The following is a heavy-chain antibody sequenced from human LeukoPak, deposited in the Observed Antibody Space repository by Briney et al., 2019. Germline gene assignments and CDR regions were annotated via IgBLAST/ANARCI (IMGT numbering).Heavy chain of an antibody. CDR1: GFTYSSYA. CDR2: ISSNGGST. CDR3: ARGRLLWFRELSGY. V-gene: IGHV3-64*01. D-gene: IGHD3-10*01. J-gene: IGHJ4*02. Sequence: PGGSLRLSCAAFGFTYSSYAVHWVRQAPGKGLEYVSVISSNGGSTYYANSVKGRFTISRDNSKNTLYLQMGSRRAVDMAVYYCARGRLLWFRELSGYWGQGTLVTVSS.